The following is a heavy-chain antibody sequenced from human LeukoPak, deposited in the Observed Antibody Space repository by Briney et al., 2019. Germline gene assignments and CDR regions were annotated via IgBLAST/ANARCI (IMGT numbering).Heavy chain of an antibody. CDR3: ARGGGYDYPYYYYYMDV. J-gene: IGHJ6*03. D-gene: IGHD5-12*01. CDR2: INPNSGGT. Sequence: GASVKVSCKASGYTFTGYYMHWVRQAPGQGLEWMGWINPNSGGTNYAQKFQGRVTMTRDTSISTAYMELSRLRSDDTAVYYCARGGGYDYPYYYYYMDVWGKGTTVTVSS. V-gene: IGHV1-2*02. CDR1: GYTFTGYY.